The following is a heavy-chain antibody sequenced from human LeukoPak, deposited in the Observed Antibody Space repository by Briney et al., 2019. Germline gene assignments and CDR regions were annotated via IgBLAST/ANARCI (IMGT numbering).Heavy chain of an antibody. V-gene: IGHV4-59*08. CDR3: ARLYTYFDY. J-gene: IGHJ4*02. Sequence: SETLSLTCTVSGGSISSYYWSWIRQPPGKGLEWIGYIYYSGSTNYNPSLKRRVTISVDTSKNQFSLKLSSVTAADTAVYYCARLYTYFDYWGQGTLVTVSS. D-gene: IGHD2-2*02. CDR2: IYYSGST. CDR1: GGSISSYY.